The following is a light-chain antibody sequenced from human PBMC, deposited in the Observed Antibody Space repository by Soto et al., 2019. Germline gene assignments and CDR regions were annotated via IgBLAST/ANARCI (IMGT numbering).Light chain of an antibody. Sequence: DTVLTQSPGTLSLSPGDRATLSCRASQSVSGSYLAWYQQKPGQAPRLLIYGASSRATGIPDRFSGSGSRTDFTLTISRLEPEDFAVYYCQQYGSSPPQYTFGQGPKLEIK. CDR2: GAS. CDR3: QQYGSSPPQYT. V-gene: IGKV3-20*01. CDR1: QSVSGSY. J-gene: IGKJ2*01.